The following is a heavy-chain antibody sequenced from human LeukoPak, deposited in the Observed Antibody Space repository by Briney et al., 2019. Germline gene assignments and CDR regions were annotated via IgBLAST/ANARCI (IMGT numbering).Heavy chain of an antibody. Sequence: GGSLRLSCAASGFTFSSYWMSWVRQAPGKGLEWVANIKQDGSEKYYVDSVKGRFTISRDNAKNSLYLQMNSLRAEDTAVYYCAREHRLVVYARYPPRTLWGQGTLVTVSS. CDR3: AREHRLVVYARYPPRTL. D-gene: IGHD2-8*01. J-gene: IGHJ4*02. CDR2: IKQDGSEK. CDR1: GFTFSSYW. V-gene: IGHV3-7*01.